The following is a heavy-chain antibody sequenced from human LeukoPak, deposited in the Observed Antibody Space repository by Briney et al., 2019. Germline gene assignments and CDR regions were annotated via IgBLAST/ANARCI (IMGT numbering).Heavy chain of an antibody. CDR2: IYSGGST. J-gene: IGHJ4*02. Sequence: PGGSLRLSCAASGFTVSSNYMSWVRQAPGKGLEWVSVIYSGGSTYYADSVKGRFTISRDNSKNTLYLQMNSLRAEDTAVYYCARESGDDSGYYFDYWGQGTLVTVSS. V-gene: IGHV3-53*01. D-gene: IGHD3-10*01. CDR1: GFTVSSNY. CDR3: ARESGDDSGYYFDY.